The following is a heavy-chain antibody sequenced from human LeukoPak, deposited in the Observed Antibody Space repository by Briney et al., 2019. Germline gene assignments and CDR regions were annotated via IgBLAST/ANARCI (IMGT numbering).Heavy chain of an antibody. CDR1: GGSISSGGHY. CDR3: ARDLIAAAYMDV. D-gene: IGHD6-13*01. V-gene: IGHV4-30-2*01. Sequence: SETLSLTCTVSGGSISSGGHYWSWIRQPPGKGLEWIGYIYHSGSTYYNPSLKSRVTISVDRSKNQFSLKLSSVTAADTAVYYCARDLIAAAYMDVWGKGTTVTVSS. CDR2: IYHSGST. J-gene: IGHJ6*03.